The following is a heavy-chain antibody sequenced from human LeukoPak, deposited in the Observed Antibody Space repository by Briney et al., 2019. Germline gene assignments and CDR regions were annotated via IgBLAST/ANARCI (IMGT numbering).Heavy chain of an antibody. V-gene: IGHV4-59*02. CDR1: GASVSSSY. Sequence: SETLSLTCSVSGASVSSSYWSWIRQSPEKGLVWIGYIHYSGHTDATPSLKSRVTMSVDMSKNHFSLKLTSVTAADTAVYYCVRGNYDSNGFSNPFDIWGQGTMVTVAS. D-gene: IGHD3-22*01. J-gene: IGHJ3*02. CDR3: VRGNYDSNGFSNPFDI. CDR2: IHYSGHT.